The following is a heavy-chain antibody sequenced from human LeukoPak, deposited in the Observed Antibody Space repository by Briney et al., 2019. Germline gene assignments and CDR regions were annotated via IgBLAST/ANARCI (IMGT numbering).Heavy chain of an antibody. CDR3: AAGREGVY. V-gene: IGHV3-21*01. CDR2: ISSTSDYI. J-gene: IGHJ4*02. Sequence: GGSLRLSCVSSGFTFNTYSMNWVRQAPGKGLEWVSSISSTSDYIYCADSAKGRFTISRDNAKNSLFLQMNSLRAEDTAVYYCAAGREGVYWGQGSLVTVS. D-gene: IGHD6-13*01. CDR1: GFTFNTYS.